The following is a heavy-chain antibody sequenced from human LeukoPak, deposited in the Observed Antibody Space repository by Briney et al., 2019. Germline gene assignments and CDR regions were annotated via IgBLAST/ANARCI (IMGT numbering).Heavy chain of an antibody. V-gene: IGHV4-34*01. D-gene: IGHD2-8*01. CDR1: GGSFSDYY. CDR3: ARGRSLLMVYGMFRGFDY. CDR2: INHSGTT. J-gene: IGHJ4*02. Sequence: SETLSLTCAVYGGSFSDYYWSWIRQPPGKGLEWIGEINHSGTTNYNPSLKSRVTILADTSKSHFSLKLSSVTAADTAVYYCARGRSLLMVYGMFRGFDYWGQGTLVTVSS.